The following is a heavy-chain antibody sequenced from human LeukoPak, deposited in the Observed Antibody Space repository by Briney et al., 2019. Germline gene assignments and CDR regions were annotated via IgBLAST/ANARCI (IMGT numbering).Heavy chain of an antibody. V-gene: IGHV4-59*08. CDR3: ARRNNTLSPFDP. J-gene: IGHJ5*02. CDR1: GGSISSYY. CDR2: IYYSGST. D-gene: IGHD2-2*02. Sequence: PSETLSLTCTVSGGSISSYYWSWIRQPPGKGLEWIGYIYYSGSTNYNPSLKSRVTISVDTSKNQFSLKLSSVTAADTAVYYCARRNNTLSPFDPWGQGTLVTVSS.